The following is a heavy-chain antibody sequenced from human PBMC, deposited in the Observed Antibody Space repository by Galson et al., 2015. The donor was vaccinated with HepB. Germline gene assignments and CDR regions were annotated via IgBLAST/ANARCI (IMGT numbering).Heavy chain of an antibody. CDR1: GYTFTGYY. Sequence: SVKVSCKASGYTFTGYYMHWVRQAPGQGLEWMGWINPNSGGTNCAQKFQGRVTMTRDTSISTAYMELSRLRSDDTAVYYCARGSVVAATLYYYYYGMDAWGQGTTVTVSS. J-gene: IGHJ6*02. V-gene: IGHV1-2*02. D-gene: IGHD2-15*01. CDR3: ARGSVVAATLYYYYYGMDA. CDR2: INPNSGGT.